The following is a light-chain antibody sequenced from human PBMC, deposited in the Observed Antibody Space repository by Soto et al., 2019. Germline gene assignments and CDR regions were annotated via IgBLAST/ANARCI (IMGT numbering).Light chain of an antibody. V-gene: IGLV2-14*01. CDR3: RSYTTRSTFWV. CDR2: AVS. Sequence: QSALTQPASVSGSPGQSITISCTGTSSDVDGYKYVSWYQQHPGKAPKLMIYAVSNRPSGVSNRFSGSKSGDTASLIISGLQAEDEADYYCRSYTTRSTFWVFGGGTQLT. J-gene: IGLJ3*02. CDR1: SSDVDGYKY.